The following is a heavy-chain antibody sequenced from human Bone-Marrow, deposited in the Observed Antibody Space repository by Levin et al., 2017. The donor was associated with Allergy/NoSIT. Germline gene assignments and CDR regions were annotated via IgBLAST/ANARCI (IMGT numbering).Heavy chain of an antibody. D-gene: IGHD1-26*01. V-gene: IGHV4-61*01. CDR2: KYSRGST. Sequence: SQTLSLTCAVSCGSVRSGSYWWSWIRQPPGKGLEWIGYKYSRGSTNYNPSLKSRATISVDTSKNQVSLKLNSVTAADTAIYYCVRGGLVGSYYFDSWGQGTLVTVSS. J-gene: IGHJ4*02. CDR3: VRGGLVGSYYFDS. CDR1: CGSVRSGSYW.